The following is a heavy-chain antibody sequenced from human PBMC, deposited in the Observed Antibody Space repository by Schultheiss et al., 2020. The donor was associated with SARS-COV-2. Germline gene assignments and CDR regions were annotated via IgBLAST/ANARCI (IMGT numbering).Heavy chain of an antibody. Sequence: GGSLRLSCAASGFTFSSYGMHWVCQAPEKGLEWVADIKCDGSEKYYADSVKGRFTISRDNSKNTLYLQMNSLRAEDTAVYYCARDQYPAVAGTGGFDYWGQGTLVTVSS. CDR3: ARDQYPAVAGTGGFDY. J-gene: IGHJ4*02. CDR2: IKCDGSEK. V-gene: IGHV3-33*01. CDR1: GFTFSSYG. D-gene: IGHD6-19*01.